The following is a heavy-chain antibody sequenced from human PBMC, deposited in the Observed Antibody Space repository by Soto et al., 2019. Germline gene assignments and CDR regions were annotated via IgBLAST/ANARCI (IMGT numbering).Heavy chain of an antibody. CDR2: IYYSGST. J-gene: IGHJ6*02. D-gene: IGHD1-1*01. CDR1: GGSIRSSSYY. V-gene: IGHV4-39*02. CDR3: SREWVWNYYYGMDV. Sequence: SETLSLTCTVSGGSIRSSSYYWGWIRQPPGKGLEWIGSIYYSGSTYYNPSLKSRVTISVDTSKNQFSLKLSSVTAADTAVYYCSREWVWNYYYGMDVWGQGTKVTVS.